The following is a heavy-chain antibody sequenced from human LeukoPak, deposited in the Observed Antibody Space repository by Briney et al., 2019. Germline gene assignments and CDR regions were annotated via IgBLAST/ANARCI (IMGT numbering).Heavy chain of an antibody. D-gene: IGHD6-13*01. Sequence: GGSLRLSCAASGFTFSSYAMSWVRQAPGKGLEWVSRISYDGGDPSYADSVKGRFTISRDNAKNTLYLQMNSLTAGDTAVYYCARGYSSRLYNWLDPWGQGTLVTVSS. CDR1: GFTFSSYA. J-gene: IGHJ5*02. V-gene: IGHV3-74*01. CDR2: ISYDGGDP. CDR3: ARGYSSRLYNWLDP.